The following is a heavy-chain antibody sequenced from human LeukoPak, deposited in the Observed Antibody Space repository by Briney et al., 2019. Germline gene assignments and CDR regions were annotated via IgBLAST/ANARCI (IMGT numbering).Heavy chain of an antibody. J-gene: IGHJ1*01. D-gene: IGHD6-13*01. CDR1: GGSISSGDYY. CDR3: ARSYSSSWPFQH. Sequence: PSETLSLTCTVSGGSISSGDYYWSWIRQPPGEGLEWIGYIYYSGSTYYNPSLKSRVTISVDTSKNQFSLKLSSVTAADTAVYYCARSYSSSWPFQHWGQGTLVTVSS. V-gene: IGHV4-30-4*01. CDR2: IYYSGST.